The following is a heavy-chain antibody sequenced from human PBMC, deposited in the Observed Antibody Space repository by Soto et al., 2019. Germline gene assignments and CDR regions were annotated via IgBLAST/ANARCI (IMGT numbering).Heavy chain of an antibody. CDR1: GDSLRGQS. Sequence: SETLSLTCAVVGDSLRGQSWNWIRQSPGKGLEWIGEIDQSGGTNYNPSLKSRAIISDDTSKNQFSLTLTSVTAADTAVYYCAREDSYGWSGESLDVGGKGTTVT. CDR2: IDQSGGT. CDR3: AREDSYGWSGESLDV. D-gene: IGHD3-16*01. V-gene: IGHV4-34*01. J-gene: IGHJ6*03.